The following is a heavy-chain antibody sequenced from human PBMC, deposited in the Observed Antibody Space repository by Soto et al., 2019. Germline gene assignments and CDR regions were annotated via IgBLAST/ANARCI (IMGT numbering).Heavy chain of an antibody. CDR1: GFTFSSYA. D-gene: IGHD3-22*01. J-gene: IGHJ4*02. V-gene: IGHV3-23*01. Sequence: EVQLLESGGGLVQPGGSLRLSCATSGFTFSSYAMSWVRQPPGKGLEWVSVISGSGGSTYYADSVKGRFTISRDNSKNTLDLQMNSLRAEDTAVYYCAKDRYYDSSGYYGYWGQGTLVTVSS. CDR3: AKDRYYDSSGYYGY. CDR2: ISGSGGST.